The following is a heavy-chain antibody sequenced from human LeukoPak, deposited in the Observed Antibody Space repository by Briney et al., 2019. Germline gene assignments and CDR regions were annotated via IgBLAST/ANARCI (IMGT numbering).Heavy chain of an antibody. CDR1: GFTFSSYS. D-gene: IGHD5-18*01. V-gene: IGHV3-48*04. Sequence: GGSLRLSCAASGFTFSSYSMNWVRQAPGKGLEWVSSISSSGSTIYYGDSVKGRFTISRDNAKNSVYLQMNSLRAEDTAVYYCARLLNTAMVRAPDYWGQGTLVTVSS. CDR3: ARLLNTAMVRAPDY. CDR2: ISSSGSTI. J-gene: IGHJ4*02.